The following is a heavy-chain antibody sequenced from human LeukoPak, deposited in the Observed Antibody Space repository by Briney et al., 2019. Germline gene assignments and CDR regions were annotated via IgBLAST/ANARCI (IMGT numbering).Heavy chain of an antibody. Sequence: GGSLRLSCAASGFTVSSNYMSRVRQAPGKGLEWVSVIYSGGSTYYADSVKGRFTISRDNSKNTLYLQMNSLRAEDTAVYYCATCRDGYNFDYWGQGTLVTVSS. V-gene: IGHV3-66*01. J-gene: IGHJ4*02. CDR2: IYSGGST. D-gene: IGHD5-24*01. CDR1: GFTVSSNY. CDR3: ATCRDGYNFDY.